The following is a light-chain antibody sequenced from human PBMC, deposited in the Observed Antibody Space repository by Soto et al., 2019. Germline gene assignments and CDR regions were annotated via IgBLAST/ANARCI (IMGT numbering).Light chain of an antibody. V-gene: IGKV1-5*03. CDR2: KAS. CDR3: QQYNSYSRT. J-gene: IGKJ2*02. CDR1: QSISSW. Sequence: DIQMTQSPSTLSASVGDRVTITCRASQSISSWLAWYQQKPGKAPKLLIYKASSLESGVPSRFSGSGYGTEFTLTISSLQPDDFATYYCQQYNSYSRTFGQGTKLEIK.